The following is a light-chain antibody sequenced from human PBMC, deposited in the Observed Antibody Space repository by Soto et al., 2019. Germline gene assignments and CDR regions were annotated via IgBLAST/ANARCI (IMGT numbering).Light chain of an antibody. CDR3: QTWGTAIRA. CDR1: SGHSSYA. V-gene: IGLV4-69*01. CDR2: LNSDGSH. J-gene: IGLJ3*02. Sequence: QSVLTQSPSASASLGASVKLTCTLSSGHSSYAIAWHQQQPDKGPRYLMNLNSDGSHTKGDGIPDRFSGSSSGAERYLTISSLQSEDEADYYCQTWGTAIRAFGGGTKVTVL.